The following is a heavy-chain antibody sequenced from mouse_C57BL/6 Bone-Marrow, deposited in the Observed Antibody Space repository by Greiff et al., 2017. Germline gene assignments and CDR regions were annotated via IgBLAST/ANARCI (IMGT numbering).Heavy chain of an antibody. CDR3: ARQGLGGFAY. Sequence: QVQLQQPGTELVKPGASVKLSCKASGYTFTSYWMHWVKRGPGQGLEWIGNINPSNGGTNYNEKFKSKATMTVDKSSSTAYLQLSSLTSEDSAVYYCARQGLGGFAYWGQGTLVTVSA. J-gene: IGHJ3*01. D-gene: IGHD2-2*01. V-gene: IGHV1-53*01. CDR2: INPSNGGT. CDR1: GYTFTSYW.